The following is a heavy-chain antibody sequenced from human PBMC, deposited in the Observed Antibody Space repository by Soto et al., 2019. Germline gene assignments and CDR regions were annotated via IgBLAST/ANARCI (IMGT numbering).Heavy chain of an antibody. CDR3: TRYGSGTGMDV. CDR2: IKSKTDGGTT. D-gene: IGHD3-10*01. V-gene: IGHV3-15*01. Sequence: APGKGLEWVGRIKSKTDGGTTDYAAPVKGRFTISRDDSKNTLYLQMNSLKTEDTAVYYCTRYGSGTGMDVWGQGTTVTVSS. J-gene: IGHJ6*02.